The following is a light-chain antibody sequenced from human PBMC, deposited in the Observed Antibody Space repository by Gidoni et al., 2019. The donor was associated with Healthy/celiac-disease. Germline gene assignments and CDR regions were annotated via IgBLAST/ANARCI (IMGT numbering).Light chain of an antibody. V-gene: IGKV3-11*01. CDR1: QSVSSY. CDR2: DAS. J-gene: IGKJ1*01. Sequence: EIVLTQSPATLSLSPGERATPPGRASQSVSSYLAWYQQKPGQAPRLLNYDASNRATGIPARFSGSGSGTDFTLTISSLEPEDFAVYYCQQRSNWPPTFGQGTKVEIK. CDR3: QQRSNWPPT.